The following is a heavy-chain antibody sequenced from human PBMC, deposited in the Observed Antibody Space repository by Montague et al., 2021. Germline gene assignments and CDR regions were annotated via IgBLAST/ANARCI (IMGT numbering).Heavy chain of an antibody. D-gene: IGHD5-18*01. V-gene: IGHV2-5*02. Sequence: PALVKPTQTLTLTCTFSGFSLTGSLVGVGWVRQPPGKALEWLGIIYWDDDKRYSPSLKSRVTITKDTSKNQVVLIMTNMDPVDTATYYCAHAAVDTTMITYYYYMDVWGKGTTVTVSS. CDR1: GFSLTGSLVG. CDR3: AHAAVDTTMITYYYYMDV. J-gene: IGHJ6*03. CDR2: IYWDDDK.